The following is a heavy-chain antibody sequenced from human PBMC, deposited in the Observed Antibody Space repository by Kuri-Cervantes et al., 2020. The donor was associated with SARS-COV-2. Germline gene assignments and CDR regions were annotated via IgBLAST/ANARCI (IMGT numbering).Heavy chain of an antibody. Sequence: GGSLRLSCAASGFTFSDYYMSWIRQAPGKGLEWVSYISSSGSTIYYADSVKGRFTISRDNSKNTLYLQMNSLRAEDTAVYYCAKAAFLKLPDYWGQGTLVTVSS. J-gene: IGHJ4*02. CDR2: ISSSGSTI. V-gene: IGHV3-11*04. CDR3: AKAAFLKLPDY. CDR1: GFTFSDYY. D-gene: IGHD3-3*01.